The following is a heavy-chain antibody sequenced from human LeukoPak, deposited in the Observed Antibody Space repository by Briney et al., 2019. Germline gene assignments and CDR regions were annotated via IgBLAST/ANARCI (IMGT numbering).Heavy chain of an antibody. V-gene: IGHV4-34*01. CDR2: INHSGST. Sequence: SETLSLTCAVYGGSFSGYYWSWIRQPPGKGLEWIGEINHSGSTNYNPSLKSRVTISVDTSKNQFSLKLSSVTAADTAVYYCAREAREVRGVIDWFDPWGQGTLVTVSS. D-gene: IGHD3-10*01. CDR3: AREAREVRGVIDWFDP. CDR1: GGSFSGYY. J-gene: IGHJ5*02.